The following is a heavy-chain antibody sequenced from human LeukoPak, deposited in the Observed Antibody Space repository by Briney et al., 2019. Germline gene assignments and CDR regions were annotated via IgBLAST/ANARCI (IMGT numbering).Heavy chain of an antibody. V-gene: IGHV3-23*01. CDR2: ISGRGGST. CDR3: AKGLRYFDAAGEFDP. Sequence: GGSLRLSCAASRFTFSSYAMSWVRQAPGKGLERVSSISGRGGSTYYADSVKGRFSISRDNSKNTLYLQMNSLRVEDTAVYYCAKGLRYFDAAGEFDPWGQGTLVTVSS. CDR1: RFTFSSYA. D-gene: IGHD3-9*01. J-gene: IGHJ5*02.